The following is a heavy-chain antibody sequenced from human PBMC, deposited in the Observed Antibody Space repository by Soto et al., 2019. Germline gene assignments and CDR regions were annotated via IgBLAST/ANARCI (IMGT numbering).Heavy chain of an antibody. V-gene: IGHV4-30-4*01. Sequence: QVRLQESGPGLVKASQTLSLTCSVSGSYITSGDYHWTWIRQAPGKGLEWIGYISHSETTYYSPALKHRIIISSDFSMNQFSLRLNCVTAADTAVYFCAGFGVGDRDDKWGQGTLVTVSS. J-gene: IGHJ4*02. CDR3: AGFGVGDRDDK. CDR1: GSYITSGDYH. CDR2: ISHSETT. D-gene: IGHD2-8*01.